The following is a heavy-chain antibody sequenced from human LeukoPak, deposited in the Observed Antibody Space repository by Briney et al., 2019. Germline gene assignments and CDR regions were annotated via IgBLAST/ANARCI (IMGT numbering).Heavy chain of an antibody. J-gene: IGHJ4*02. CDR1: GGTFSSYA. D-gene: IGHD3-10*01. V-gene: IGHV1-69*13. CDR3: ATEARNYYGSGSPSRTVDY. CDR2: IIPIFGTA. Sequence: ASVKVSCKASGGTFSSYAISWVRQAPGQGLEWMGGIIPIFGTANYAQKFQGRVTITADESTSTAYMELSSLRSEDTAVYYCATEARNYYGSGSPSRTVDYWGQGTLVTVSS.